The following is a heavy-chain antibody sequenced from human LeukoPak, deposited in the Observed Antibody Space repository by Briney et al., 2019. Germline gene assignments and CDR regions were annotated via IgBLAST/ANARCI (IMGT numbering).Heavy chain of an antibody. D-gene: IGHD6-13*01. J-gene: IGHJ4*02. Sequence: AETLSLTCTVSGGSISSYYWSWIRQPPGKGLEWIEYIYYSGSTNYNPSLKSRVTISVDTSKNQFSLKLSSVTAADTAVYYCARNMYSSSWYLSLDYWGQGTLVTVSS. CDR1: GGSISSYY. CDR2: IYYSGST. V-gene: IGHV4-59*01. CDR3: ARNMYSSSWYLSLDY.